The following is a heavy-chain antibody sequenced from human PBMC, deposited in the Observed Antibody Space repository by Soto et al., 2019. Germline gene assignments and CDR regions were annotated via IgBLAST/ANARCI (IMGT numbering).Heavy chain of an antibody. Sequence: QITLKESGPTLVKPTQTLTLTCTFSGFSLRDYAVGVGWIRQPPGKALEWLSFIYWNDNEYYSPSLRSRLTISKDTSKTQVVLTMTHMDPVDTATYYCAHGSGWLFDYWGQGTLVTVSS. V-gene: IGHV2-5*01. J-gene: IGHJ4*02. CDR3: AHGSGWLFDY. CDR1: GFSLRDYAVG. D-gene: IGHD6-19*01. CDR2: IYWNDNE.